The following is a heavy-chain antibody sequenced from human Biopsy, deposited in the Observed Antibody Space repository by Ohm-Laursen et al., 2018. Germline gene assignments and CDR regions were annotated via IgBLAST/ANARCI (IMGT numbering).Heavy chain of an antibody. V-gene: IGHV4-4*07. CDR2: TYKGGNT. J-gene: IGHJ6*02. CDR3: ARDLPSSYYYALDV. Sequence: SETLSPTCTVSGASITSYYWSWIRQPAGKGLEWIGHTYKGGNTNHNPSLKSRVSMSVDTSKNQLSLTLRSVTAADTAAHYCARDLPSSYYYALDVWGQGTTVTVSS. CDR1: GASITSYY.